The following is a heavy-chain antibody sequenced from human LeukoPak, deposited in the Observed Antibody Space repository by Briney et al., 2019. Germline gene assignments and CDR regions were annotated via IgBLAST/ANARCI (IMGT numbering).Heavy chain of an antibody. CDR2: IYKNGNT. CDR1: GDSITGYW. D-gene: IGHD3-10*02. V-gene: IGHV4-59*01. CDR3: AELGITMIGGV. J-gene: IGHJ6*04. Sequence: RPSETLSLTCAVSGDSITGYWWSWIRQPPGKGLEWIGYIYKNGNTNYNPSLRSRVTISLDTSKNQFSLNLSSVTAADTAVYYCAELGITMIGGVWGKGTTVTISS.